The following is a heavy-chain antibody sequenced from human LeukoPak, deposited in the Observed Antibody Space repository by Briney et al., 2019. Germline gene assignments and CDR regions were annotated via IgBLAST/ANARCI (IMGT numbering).Heavy chain of an antibody. D-gene: IGHD6-19*01. Sequence: GGSLRLSCAASGFTFSSYSMNWVRQAPGKGLEWVSYISSSSSTIYYADSVKGRFTISRDNAKNSLYLQMNSLRAEDTAVYYCARLSGWYVSGFDYWGQGTLVTVSS. V-gene: IGHV3-48*01. CDR1: GFTFSSYS. CDR2: ISSSSSTI. J-gene: IGHJ4*02. CDR3: ARLSGWYVSGFDY.